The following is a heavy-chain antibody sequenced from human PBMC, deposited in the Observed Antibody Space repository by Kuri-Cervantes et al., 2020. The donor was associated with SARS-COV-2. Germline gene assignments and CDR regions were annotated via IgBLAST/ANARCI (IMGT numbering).Heavy chain of an antibody. CDR1: GFTFSSYS. CDR2: ISSISSNI. Sequence: ETLSLTCAASGFTFSSYSMNWVRQAPGKGLEWVSYISSISSNIYYADSVKGRFTISRDNAKNSLYLQMNSLRAEDTAVYYCARWPTTTYYGFWSDGFAGYYYYYGMDVWGQGTTVTVSS. D-gene: IGHD3-3*01. V-gene: IGHV3-48*01. CDR3: ARWPTTTYYGFWSDGFAGYYYYYGMDV. J-gene: IGHJ6*02.